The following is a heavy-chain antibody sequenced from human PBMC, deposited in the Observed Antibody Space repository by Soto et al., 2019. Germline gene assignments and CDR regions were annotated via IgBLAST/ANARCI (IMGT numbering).Heavy chain of an antibody. V-gene: IGHV3-30*18. CDR2: TSSDETVK. CDR1: GFAFNTYG. Sequence: GGSLRLSCAASGFAFNTYGMHWVRQAPGKGLEWVAATSSDETVKTYSHSARGRFTISRDNSRNRLYLQMDSLRVEDTALYYCAKKLPGSVMSCPDFWGRGTQVTVSS. D-gene: IGHD4-4*01. CDR3: AKKLPGSVMSCPDF. J-gene: IGHJ4*02.